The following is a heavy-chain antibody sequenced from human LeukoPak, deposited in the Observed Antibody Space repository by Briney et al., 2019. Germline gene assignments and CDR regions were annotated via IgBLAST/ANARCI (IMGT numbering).Heavy chain of an antibody. CDR3: TREWRGIASHYSGMDV. CDR2: VGTNHDT. D-gene: IGHD3-16*02. V-gene: IGHV3-13*01. J-gene: IGHJ6*02. Sequence: QPGGSLRLSCVASGFSVSTFDMYWVRQAAGGGLEWVAAVGTNHDTLYLGSVKGRFTISRENAKNSLSLEMSYLTVEDTAVYYCTREWRGIASHYSGMDVWDQGPAVIVSS. CDR1: GFSVSTFD.